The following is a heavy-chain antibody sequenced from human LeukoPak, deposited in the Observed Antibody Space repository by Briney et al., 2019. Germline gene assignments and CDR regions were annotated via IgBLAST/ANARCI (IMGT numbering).Heavy chain of an antibody. CDR3: ARDSDSANPDY. CDR1: GGSISSSSYY. CDR2: IYYSGRT. V-gene: IGHV4-39*07. Sequence: SETLSLTRSVSGGSISSSSYYWGWIRQPPGKGLEWIGSIYYSGRTYYNPSLKRRVTISVDTSKNQFSLKLGSVTAADTAMYYCARDSDSANPDYWGQGTLVTVSS. J-gene: IGHJ4*02. D-gene: IGHD3-3*01.